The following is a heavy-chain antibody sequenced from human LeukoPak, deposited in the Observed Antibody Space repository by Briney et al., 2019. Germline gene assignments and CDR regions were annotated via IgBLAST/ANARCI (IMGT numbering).Heavy chain of an antibody. J-gene: IGHJ4*02. CDR3: ARGGRTAATPLPEN. D-gene: IGHD2-15*01. Sequence: ASVKVSCKASGYTFTDYYMHWVRQAPGQGLEWMGWINPNSGGTNYAQKFQGRVTLTRDTSITTAYMELSSLRSDDTAVYYCARGGRTAATPLPENWGQGTLVTVSS. CDR2: INPNSGGT. V-gene: IGHV1-2*02. CDR1: GYTFTDYY.